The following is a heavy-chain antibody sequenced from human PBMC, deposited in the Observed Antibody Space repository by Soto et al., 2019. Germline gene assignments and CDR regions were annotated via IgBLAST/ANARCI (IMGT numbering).Heavy chain of an antibody. CDR2: IYYTGRT. CDR1: GASISESSHY. D-gene: IGHD2-21*01. J-gene: IGHJ4*02. Sequence: QLLLQESGPGMVKPSETLSLTGAVSGASISESSHYWAWIRQPPGKGLEWIAAIYYTGRTYYNPPLRSRPTISIVTSRDQFSLNLSSVTYVDMAVYYWARHIDNFGDWAFAFWGQGTLVPVSS. CDR3: ARHIDNFGDWAFAF. V-gene: IGHV4-39*01.